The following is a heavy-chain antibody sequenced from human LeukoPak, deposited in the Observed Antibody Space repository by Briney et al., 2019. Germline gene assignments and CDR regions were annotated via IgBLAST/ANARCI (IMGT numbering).Heavy chain of an antibody. CDR3: ARRVGVGSGWSHSYYYLMDV. CDR1: GGSIISSSYY. Sequence: SETLSLTCTVSGGSIISSSYYWGWIRQPPGKGLEWIGSVYYSGGTYYSPSLKSRVDISVDTSRNQFSLKLSSVTAADTAVYYCARRVGVGSGWSHSYYYLMDVWGKGTTVTVSS. CDR2: VYYSGGT. J-gene: IGHJ6*04. V-gene: IGHV4-39*01. D-gene: IGHD2/OR15-2a*01.